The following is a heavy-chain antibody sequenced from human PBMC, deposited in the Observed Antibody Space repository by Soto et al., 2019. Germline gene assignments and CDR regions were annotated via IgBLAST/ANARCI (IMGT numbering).Heavy chain of an antibody. CDR2: ISGSGGST. CDR1: GFTLSSYA. CDR3: AKHSPPCSSTSCHHWFDP. J-gene: IGHJ5*02. Sequence: PAWSLMLSCAASGFTLSSYAMNWVRQAPGTGLEWVSAISGSGGSTYYAESVKGLFTISRDNSKNTLYLQMNSLRAEDTAVYYCAKHSPPCSSTSCHHWFDPWGQGTLVTVS. D-gene: IGHD2-2*01. V-gene: IGHV3-23*01.